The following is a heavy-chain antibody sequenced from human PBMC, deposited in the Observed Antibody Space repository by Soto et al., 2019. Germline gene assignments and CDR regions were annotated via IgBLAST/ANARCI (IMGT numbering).Heavy chain of an antibody. CDR2: IYPGDSDT. Sequence: GESLKIPCKGFGYTFTNYWIGRVRQMPGKGPEWMGIIYPGDSDTKYNPSFQGQVTISADKSITTTYLQWSSLKASDTAIYYCAASIFYYGMDVWGQGTTVTVSS. J-gene: IGHJ6*02. CDR3: AASIFYYGMDV. CDR1: GYTFTNYW. V-gene: IGHV5-51*01.